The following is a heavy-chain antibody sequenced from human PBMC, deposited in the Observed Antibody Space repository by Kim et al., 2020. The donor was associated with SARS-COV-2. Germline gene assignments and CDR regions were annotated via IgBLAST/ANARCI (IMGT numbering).Heavy chain of an antibody. V-gene: IGHV3-13*01. CDR3: ARGYSSSWYWAFDI. D-gene: IGHD6-13*01. Sequence: YPGSEKGRFNISRENAKNSLYLQMNSLRAGDTAVYYCARGYSSSWYWAFDIWGQGTMVTVSS. J-gene: IGHJ3*02.